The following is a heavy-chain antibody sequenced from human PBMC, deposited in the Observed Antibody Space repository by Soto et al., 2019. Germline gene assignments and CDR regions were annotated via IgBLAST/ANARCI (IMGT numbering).Heavy chain of an antibody. Sequence: GGSLRLSCAASGFMLTSYAMSWVRQAPGKXLEWVSALSSSGVGTYYADSVKGRFTISRDNSKNTLFLQMNSLRVEDTAVYYCAKERNSSGYYGYYGMDVWGQGTTVTVSS. CDR3: AKERNSSGYYGYYGMDV. CDR1: GFMLTSYA. D-gene: IGHD3-22*01. J-gene: IGHJ6*02. CDR2: LSSSGVGT. V-gene: IGHV3-23*01.